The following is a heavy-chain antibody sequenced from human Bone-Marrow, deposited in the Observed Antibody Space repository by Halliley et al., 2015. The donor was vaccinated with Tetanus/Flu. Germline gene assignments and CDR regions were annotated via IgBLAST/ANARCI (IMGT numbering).Heavy chain of an antibody. CDR3: ARDPRSAITVLDYYGMDV. J-gene: IGHJ6*02. CDR2: YDGSHK. V-gene: IGHV3-33*01. Sequence: YDGSHKNYSDSVRGRFPISRDNSDNTLFLQMSSLRADDTGVYYCARDPRSAITVLDYYGMDVWGQGTTVTVSS. D-gene: IGHD3-16*01.